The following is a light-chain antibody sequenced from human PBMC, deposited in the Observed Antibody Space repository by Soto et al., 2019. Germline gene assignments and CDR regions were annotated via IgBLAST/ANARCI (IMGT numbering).Light chain of an antibody. CDR2: AAS. Sequence: AIRMTQSPSSFSASTGDRVTITCRASQGISSYLAWYQQKPGKAPKLLIYAASTLQSVVPSRLSGSGSWTDFNLTISGLQSEYVAPYYCQHYYSYPYTFGQGTKLESK. V-gene: IGKV1-8*01. CDR1: QGISSY. CDR3: QHYYSYPYT. J-gene: IGKJ2*01.